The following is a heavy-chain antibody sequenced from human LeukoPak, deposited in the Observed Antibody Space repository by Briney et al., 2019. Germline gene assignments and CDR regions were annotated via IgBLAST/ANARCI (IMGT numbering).Heavy chain of an antibody. CDR2: ISSSGSTK. CDR3: ARDRFFDWLNAFDI. Sequence: GGSLRLPCAASGFTFSDYYMTWIRQAPGKGLEWVSYISSSGSTKYYADSVKGRFTIARDNAKNSLYLQMISLRAEDTAVYYCARDRFFDWLNAFDIWGQGTMVTVSS. J-gene: IGHJ3*02. D-gene: IGHD3-9*01. V-gene: IGHV3-11*01. CDR1: GFTFSDYY.